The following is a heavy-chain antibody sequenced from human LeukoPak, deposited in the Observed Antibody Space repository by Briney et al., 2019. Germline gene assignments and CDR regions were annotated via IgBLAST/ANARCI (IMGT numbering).Heavy chain of an antibody. CDR2: IYYSGST. J-gene: IGHJ5*02. D-gene: IGHD3-16*01. CDR1: GGSFSRYS. CDR3: ARVGYNWFDP. Sequence: SETLSLTCAVYGGSFSRYSWSWVRQPPGKGLEWIGYIYYSGSTNYNPSLKSRVTISVDTSKNQFSLKLSSVTAADTAVYYCARVGYNWFDPWGQGTLVTVSS. V-gene: IGHV4-59*01.